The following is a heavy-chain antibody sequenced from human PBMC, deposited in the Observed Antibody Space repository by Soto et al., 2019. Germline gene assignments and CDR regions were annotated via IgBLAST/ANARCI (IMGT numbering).Heavy chain of an antibody. Sequence: ASVKVSCRASGYTFTSYAMHWVRQAPGQRLEWMGWINAGNGNTKYSQKFQGRVTITRDTSASTAYMELSSLRSEDTAVYYCARSIVVVTAADYWGQGTLVTVSS. CDR2: INAGNGNT. J-gene: IGHJ4*02. D-gene: IGHD2-21*02. CDR3: ARSIVVVTAADY. V-gene: IGHV1-3*01. CDR1: GYTFTSYA.